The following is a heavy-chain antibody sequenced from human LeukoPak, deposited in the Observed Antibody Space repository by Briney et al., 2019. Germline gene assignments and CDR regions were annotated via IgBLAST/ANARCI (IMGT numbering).Heavy chain of an antibody. Sequence: PGGSLRLSCTVSGFTVSSNSMSWVRQAPGKGLEWVSSISSSSSYIYYADSVKGRFTISRDNAKNSLYLQMNSLRAEDTAVYYCARDYGGWYFDYWGQGTLVTVSS. V-gene: IGHV3-21*01. CDR2: ISSSSSYI. CDR1: GFTVSSNS. J-gene: IGHJ4*02. CDR3: ARDYGGWYFDY. D-gene: IGHD4-23*01.